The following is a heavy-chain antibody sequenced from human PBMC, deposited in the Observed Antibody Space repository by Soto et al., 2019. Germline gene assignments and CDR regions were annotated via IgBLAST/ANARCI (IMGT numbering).Heavy chain of an antibody. CDR3: ARDLEIAVAGQAFSDY. CDR2: INAYNGNT. J-gene: IGHJ4*02. CDR1: GYTFTGYY. D-gene: IGHD6-19*01. V-gene: IGHV1-18*04. Sequence: GASVKVSCKASGYTFTGYYMHWVRQAPGQGLEWMGWINAYNGNTNYAQKLQGRVTMTTDTSTSTAYMELRSLRSDDTAVYYCARDLEIAVAGQAFSDYWGQGTLVTVSS.